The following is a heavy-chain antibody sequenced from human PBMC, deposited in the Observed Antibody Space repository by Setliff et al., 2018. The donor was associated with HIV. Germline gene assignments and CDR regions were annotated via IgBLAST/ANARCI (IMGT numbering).Heavy chain of an antibody. CDR1: GHTFINYY. CDR2: IYSGGGST. V-gene: IGHV1-46*01. CDR3: ARSIYEWGAFDI. Sequence: ASVKVSCKAPGHTFINYYIHWVRQAPGQGLEWMGIIYSGGGSTNYAQKFQGRITMTSDTSTSTVYMELSSLRSEDSAVYYCARSIYEWGAFDIWGQGIMVTVSS. J-gene: IGHJ3*02. D-gene: IGHD2-8*01.